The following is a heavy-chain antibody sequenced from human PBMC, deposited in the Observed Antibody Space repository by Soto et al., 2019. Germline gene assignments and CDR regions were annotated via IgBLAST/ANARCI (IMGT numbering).Heavy chain of an antibody. CDR2: IDWDDDK. D-gene: IGHD3-16*02. V-gene: IGHV2-70*11. J-gene: IGHJ3*02. CDR3: ARDMITFGGVIGYDAFDI. CDR1: GFSLSTSGMC. Sequence: SGPTLVNPTQTLTLTCTFSGFSLSTSGMCVSWIRQPPGKALEWLARIDWDDDKYYSTSLKTRLTISKDTSKNQMVLTMTNMDPVDTATYYCARDMITFGGVIGYDAFDIWGQGTMVTVSS.